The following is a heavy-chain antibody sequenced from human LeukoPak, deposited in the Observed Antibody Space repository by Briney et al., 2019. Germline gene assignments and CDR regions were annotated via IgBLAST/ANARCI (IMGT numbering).Heavy chain of an antibody. Sequence: PSETLSLTCTVAGGSISGCYWMWIRQPPGKELEWIGYLYYSGDTKYSPALKSRVIISKDTSKNQFSLRLTSVTAADTAMYFCARSPSKEMEWLSPSHFDFWGQGTLVSVSS. CDR2: LYYSGDT. J-gene: IGHJ4*02. D-gene: IGHD3-3*01. CDR1: GGSISGCY. V-gene: IGHV4-59*03. CDR3: ARSPSKEMEWLSPSHFDF.